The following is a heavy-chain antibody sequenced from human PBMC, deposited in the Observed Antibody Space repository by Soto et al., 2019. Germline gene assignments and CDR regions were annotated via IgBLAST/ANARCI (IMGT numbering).Heavy chain of an antibody. J-gene: IGHJ4*02. CDR1: GGSISSSSYY. CDR2: IYYSGST. Sequence: PSETLSLTCTVSGGSISSSSYYWGWIRQPPGKGLEWIGSIYYSGSTYYNPSLKSRVTISVDTSKNQFSLKLSSVTAADTAVYYCARLEGGYSYGPYYFDYWGQGTLVTVSS. D-gene: IGHD5-18*01. CDR3: ARLEGGYSYGPYYFDY. V-gene: IGHV4-39*01.